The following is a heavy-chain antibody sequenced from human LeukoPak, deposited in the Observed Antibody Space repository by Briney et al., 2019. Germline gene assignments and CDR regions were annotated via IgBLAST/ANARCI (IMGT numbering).Heavy chain of an antibody. V-gene: IGHV4-59*01. J-gene: IGHJ5*02. CDR1: GGSISSYY. CDR2: IYYSGST. Sequence: PSETLSLTCTVSGGSISSYYWSWIRQPPGKGLEWIGYIYYSGSTNYNPSLKSRVTISVDTSKNQFSLKLSSVTAADTAVCCCARDVGSSVFRFDPWGQGTLVTVSS. CDR3: ARDVGSSVFRFDP. D-gene: IGHD6-6*01.